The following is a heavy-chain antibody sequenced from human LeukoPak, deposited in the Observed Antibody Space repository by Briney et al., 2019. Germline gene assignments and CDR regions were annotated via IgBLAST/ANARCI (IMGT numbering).Heavy chain of an antibody. CDR1: GFTFRSYW. Sequence: GGSLRLSCAASGFTFRSYWTHWVRQAPGKGLVWVSHIHSDGSSTSYADSVQGRFTISRDNAKNTLYLQMNSLRAEDTAVYYCARHNYGYDYWGQGTLVTVSS. J-gene: IGHJ4*02. V-gene: IGHV3-74*01. CDR3: ARHNYGYDY. D-gene: IGHD3-10*01. CDR2: IHSDGSST.